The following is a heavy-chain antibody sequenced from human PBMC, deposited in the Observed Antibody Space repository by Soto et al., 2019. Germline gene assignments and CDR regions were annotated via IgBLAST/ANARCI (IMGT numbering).Heavy chain of an antibody. J-gene: IGHJ4*02. CDR1: GFTFSIYT. CDR3: ARMDYDESTGYYPSSLHCFDY. Sequence: GGSLRLSCAASGFTFSIYTMNWVRQAPGKGLEWVSYINSRSNTKYHADSVKGRFTISRDNAKSSLYLQMNSLREEDTAVYYCARMDYDESTGYYPSSLHCFDYWGQGTLVTVSS. D-gene: IGHD3-22*01. CDR2: INSRSNTK. V-gene: IGHV3-48*02.